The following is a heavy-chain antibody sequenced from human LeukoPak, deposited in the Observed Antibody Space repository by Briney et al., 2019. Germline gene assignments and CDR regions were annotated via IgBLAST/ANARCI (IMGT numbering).Heavy chain of an antibody. CDR1: GFTFRNYV. D-gene: IGHD3-10*01. J-gene: IGHJ4*02. Sequence: GGSLRLSCAASGFTFRNYVIHWVRQAPGKGLEWAAVTSSDLNVKLYADSVKGRFTISRGNSRSTLYLQMNSLRPEDTAIYYCAREGYYGSGSPPSLYFDYWGQGTLVTVSS. CDR2: TSSDLNVK. CDR3: AREGYYGSGSPPSLYFDY. V-gene: IGHV3-30-3*01.